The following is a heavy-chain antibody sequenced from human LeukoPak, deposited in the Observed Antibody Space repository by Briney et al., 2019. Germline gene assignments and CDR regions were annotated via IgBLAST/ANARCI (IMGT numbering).Heavy chain of an antibody. CDR2: INHSGST. CDR1: DGSFSGYY. J-gene: IGHJ5*02. V-gene: IGHV4-34*01. Sequence: SETLSLTCAVYDGSFSGYYWSWIRQPPGKGLEWIGEINHSGSTNYNPSLKSRVTISVDTSKNQFSLKLSSVTAADTAVYYCARGLATTLANPVFDPWGQGTLVTVSS. CDR3: ARGLATTLANPVFDP. D-gene: IGHD4-11*01.